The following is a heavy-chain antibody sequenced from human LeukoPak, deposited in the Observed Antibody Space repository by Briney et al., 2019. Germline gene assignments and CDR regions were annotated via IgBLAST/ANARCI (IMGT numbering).Heavy chain of an antibody. J-gene: IGHJ4*02. Sequence: GGSLRLSCAASGFTFSSYAMSWVRQAPGKGLEWVSAISGSGGSTYYADSVKARYTISRDNSKNTLYLQNNSLRPEDTSVYYCAKVTYDYGGNSGGFDYWGQGTLVTVSS. CDR2: ISGSGGST. V-gene: IGHV3-23*01. CDR3: AKVTYDYGGNSGGFDY. CDR1: GFTFSSYA. D-gene: IGHD4-23*01.